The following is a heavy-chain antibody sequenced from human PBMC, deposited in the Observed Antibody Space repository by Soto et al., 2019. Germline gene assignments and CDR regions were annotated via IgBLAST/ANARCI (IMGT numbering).Heavy chain of an antibody. CDR1: GFTFSSYG. J-gene: IGHJ6*02. CDR2: IWYDGSNK. CDR3: ARAGAVACPYYYYYGMDV. Sequence: QVQLVESGGGVVQPGRSLRLSCAASGFTFSSYGMHWVRQAPGKGLEWVAVIWYDGSNKYYADSVQGRFTISRDNSKNTLYLQMNSLRAEDTAVYYCARAGAVACPYYYYYGMDVWGQGTTVTVSS. V-gene: IGHV3-33*01. D-gene: IGHD6-19*01.